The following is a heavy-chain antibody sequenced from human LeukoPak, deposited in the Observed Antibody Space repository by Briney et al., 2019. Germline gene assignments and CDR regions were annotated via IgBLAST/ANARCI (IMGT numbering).Heavy chain of an antibody. D-gene: IGHD1-14*01. CDR1: GFTFSRHW. J-gene: IGHJ4*02. V-gene: IGHV3-7*05. Sequence: GGSLRLSGAASGFTFSRHWMNWVRQAPGKGLEWVANINQDGSEKYYVDSVKGRFTISRDNAKNSLYLQMSSLRVEDTAVYYCARDHTEPGVILDYWGQGALVTVSS. CDR3: ARDHTEPGVILDY. CDR2: INQDGSEK.